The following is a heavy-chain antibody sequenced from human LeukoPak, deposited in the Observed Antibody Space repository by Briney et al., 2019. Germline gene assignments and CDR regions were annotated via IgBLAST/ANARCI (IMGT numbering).Heavy chain of an antibody. V-gene: IGHV1-69*05. J-gene: IGHJ3*02. CDR3: ARDPLIRASTPDAFDI. Sequence: SVKVSCKDSGGTFSSYAISWVRQAPGQGLEWMGGIIPIFGTANYAQKFQGRVTITTDESTSTAYMELSSLRSEDTAVYYCARDPLIRASTPDAFDIWGQGTMVTVSS. D-gene: IGHD3-10*01. CDR2: IIPIFGTA. CDR1: GGTFSSYA.